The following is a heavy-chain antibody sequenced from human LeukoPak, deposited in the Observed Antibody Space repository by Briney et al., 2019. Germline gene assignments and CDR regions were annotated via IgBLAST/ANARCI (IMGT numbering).Heavy chain of an antibody. CDR1: GFTFSSYG. Sequence: GRSLRLSCAASGFTFSSYGMHWVRQAPGKGLEWVAVISYDGSNKYYADSVKGRFTISRDNSKNTLYLQMNSLRAEDTAVYYCAAPAGIAVAGSFDYWGQGTLVTVSS. D-gene: IGHD6-19*01. CDR2: ISYDGSNK. J-gene: IGHJ4*02. V-gene: IGHV3-30*03. CDR3: AAPAGIAVAGSFDY.